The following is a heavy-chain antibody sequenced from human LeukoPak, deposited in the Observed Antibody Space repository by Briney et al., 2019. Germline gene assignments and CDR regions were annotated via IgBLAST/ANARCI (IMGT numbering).Heavy chain of an antibody. CDR3: ARVLLWFGELRTPGYNWFDP. CDR1: GGSISSYY. D-gene: IGHD3-10*01. V-gene: IGHV4-59*01. CDR2: IYYSGST. Sequence: SETLSLTCTVSGGSISSYYWSWIRQPPGKGLEWIGYIYYSGSTNYNPSLKSRVTISVDTSKNQFSLKLSSVTAADTAVYYCARVLLWFGELRTPGYNWFDPWGQGTLVTVSS. J-gene: IGHJ5*02.